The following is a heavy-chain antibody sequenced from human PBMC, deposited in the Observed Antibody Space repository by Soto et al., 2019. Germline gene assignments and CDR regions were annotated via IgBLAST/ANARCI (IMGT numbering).Heavy chain of an antibody. CDR1: GDTVSSSSAA. D-gene: IGHD3-22*01. Sequence: PSQTLSLTCAISGDTVSSSSAAWNWIRQSPSRGLEWLGRTYYGSRWYNDYAVSVKSRIIINPDTSKNQFSLQLNSVTPEDTAVYYCARVEFFYDSSGYSPSWFDPWGQGTLVTVSS. J-gene: IGHJ5*02. CDR3: ARVEFFYDSSGYSPSWFDP. CDR2: TYYGSRWYN. V-gene: IGHV6-1*01.